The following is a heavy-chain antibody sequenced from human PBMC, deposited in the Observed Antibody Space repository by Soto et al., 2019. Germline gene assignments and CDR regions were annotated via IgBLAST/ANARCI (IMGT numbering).Heavy chain of an antibody. Sequence: EVQLVESGGGLVQPGRSLRLSCAASGFTFDDYAMHWVRQAPGKGLEWVSGISWNSGSIGYADSVKGRFTISRDNAKNSLYLQMNSLRAEDTALYYCAKDHDFWSGLFDYWGQGTLVTVSS. D-gene: IGHD3-3*01. CDR1: GFTFDDYA. V-gene: IGHV3-9*01. CDR3: AKDHDFWSGLFDY. CDR2: ISWNSGSI. J-gene: IGHJ4*02.